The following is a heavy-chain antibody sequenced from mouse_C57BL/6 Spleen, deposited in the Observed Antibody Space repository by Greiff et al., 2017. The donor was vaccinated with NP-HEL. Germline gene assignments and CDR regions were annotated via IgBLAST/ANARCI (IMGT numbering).Heavy chain of an antibody. D-gene: IGHD1-1*01. Sequence: EVQLQQSGGGLVKPGGSLKLSCAASGFTFSDYGMHWVRQAPEKGLEWVAYISSGSSTIYYADTVKGRFTISRDNAKNTLFLQMTSLRSEDTAMYYCARPDGSSYKWFAYWGQGTLVTVSA. CDR2: ISSGSSTI. J-gene: IGHJ3*01. CDR1: GFTFSDYG. CDR3: ARPDGSSYKWFAY. V-gene: IGHV5-17*01.